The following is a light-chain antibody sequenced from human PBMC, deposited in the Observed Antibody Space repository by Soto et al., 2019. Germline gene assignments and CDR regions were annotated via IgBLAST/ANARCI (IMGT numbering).Light chain of an antibody. V-gene: IGLV2-14*01. Sequence: QSVLTQPASVSGSPGQSITISRTGTSSDVGGYNYVSWYQQLPGKAPKLMIYDVSDRPSGVSNRFSGSKSGNTASLTISGLQAEDEADYYCSSYTSSSLYVFGTGTKVTVL. CDR2: DVS. CDR1: SSDVGGYNY. J-gene: IGLJ1*01. CDR3: SSYTSSSLYV.